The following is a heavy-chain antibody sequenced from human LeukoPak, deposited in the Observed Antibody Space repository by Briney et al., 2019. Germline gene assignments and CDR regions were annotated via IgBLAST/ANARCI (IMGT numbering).Heavy chain of an antibody. J-gene: IGHJ4*02. CDR3: TTSRPYISSWYGKADY. D-gene: IGHD6-13*01. Sequence: GGSLRLSCTASGFTFGDYAMSWFRQAPGKGLEWVANIQKDGNEKYYVDSVKGRFTISRDNARTSLYLQMNSLRAEDTAVYYCTTSRPYISSWYGKADYWGQGTLVTVSS. CDR1: GFTFGDYA. CDR2: IQKDGNEK. V-gene: IGHV3-7*03.